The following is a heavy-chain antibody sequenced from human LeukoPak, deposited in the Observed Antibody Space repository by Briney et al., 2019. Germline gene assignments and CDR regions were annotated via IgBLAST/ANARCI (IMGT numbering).Heavy chain of an antibody. J-gene: IGHJ4*02. Sequence: SETLSHTCAVSGGSVSSDNWWSWVRQPPGKGLEWIGEIHHSGNTNYSPSLKSRVTISLDKSRNQFSLKLNSVTAADTAVYYCAKAGVWLPAVWGQGTLVTVSS. V-gene: IGHV4-4*02. D-gene: IGHD3-9*01. CDR1: GGSVSSDNW. CDR2: IHHSGNT. CDR3: AKAGVWLPAV.